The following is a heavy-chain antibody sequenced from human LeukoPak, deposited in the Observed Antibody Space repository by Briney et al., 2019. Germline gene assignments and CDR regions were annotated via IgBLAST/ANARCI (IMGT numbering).Heavy chain of an antibody. CDR2: IYYSGST. V-gene: IGHV4-59*12. CDR1: GGSISSYY. J-gene: IGHJ4*02. Sequence: SETLSLTCTVSGGSISSYYWSWIRQPPGKELEWIGYIYYSGSTNYNPSLKSRVTISVDTSKNQFSLKLSSVTAADTAVYYCARGQGTVTTHWGQGTLVTVSS. CDR3: ARGQGTVTTH. D-gene: IGHD4-17*01.